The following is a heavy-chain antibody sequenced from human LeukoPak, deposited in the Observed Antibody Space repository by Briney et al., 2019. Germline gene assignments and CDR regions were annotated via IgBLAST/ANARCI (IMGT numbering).Heavy chain of an antibody. Sequence: GGSLRLSCAASGFAFSSYAMSWVRQAPGKGLERVSAISGGGGSTYYADPVKGRLTISRDNSKNTLYLQLSSLRAEDTALYYCAKVGTSSGKDYFYGMDVWGQGTTVTVS. D-gene: IGHD2-2*01. CDR3: AKVGTSSGKDYFYGMDV. CDR1: GFAFSSYA. V-gene: IGHV3-23*01. J-gene: IGHJ6*02. CDR2: ISGGGGST.